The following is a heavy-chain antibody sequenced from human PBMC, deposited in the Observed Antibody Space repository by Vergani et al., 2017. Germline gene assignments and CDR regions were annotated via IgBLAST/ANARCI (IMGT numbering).Heavy chain of an antibody. CDR2: IYSGGST. CDR1: GFTVSSNY. J-gene: IGHJ6*02. CDR3: ARDTARGYLYYYYGMDV. D-gene: IGHD5-18*01. V-gene: IGHV3-66*02. Sequence: EVQLVESGGGLVQPGGSLRLSCAASGFTVSSNYMSWVRQAPGKGLGWVSVIYSGGSTYYADSVKGRFTISRDNSKNTLYLQMNSLRAEDTAVYYCARDTARGYLYYYYGMDVWGQGTTVTVSS.